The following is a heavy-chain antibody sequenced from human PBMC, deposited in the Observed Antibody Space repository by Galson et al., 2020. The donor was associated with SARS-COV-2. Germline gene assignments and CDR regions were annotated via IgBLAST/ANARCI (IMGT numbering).Heavy chain of an antibody. V-gene: IGHV3-30-3*01. J-gene: IGHJ4*02. CDR1: GFTFSSYA. D-gene: IGHD6-13*01. CDR2: ISYDGSNK. Sequence: SCAASGFTFSSYAMHWVRQAPGKGLEWVAVISYDGSNKYYADSVKGRFTISRDNSKNTLYLQMNSLRAEDTAVYYCARDDKGYSSSWGYFDYWGQGTLVTVSS. CDR3: ARDDKGYSSSWGYFDY.